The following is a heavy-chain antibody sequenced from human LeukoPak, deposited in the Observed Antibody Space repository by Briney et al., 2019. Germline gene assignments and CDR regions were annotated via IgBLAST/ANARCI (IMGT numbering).Heavy chain of an antibody. D-gene: IGHD3-10*01. V-gene: IGHV1-18*01. J-gene: IGHJ4*02. CDR2: ISTYSGNT. CDR1: GYTFTSYG. Sequence: ASVKVSCKASGYTFTSYGIIWVRQAPGQGLEWMGWISTYSGNTNYAQKIQGRVTMTTDTSTSTAYMELRSLRSDDTAVYYCAREGDPLITMVRGVGEEEYYFDYWGQGSLVTVSS. CDR3: AREGDPLITMVRGVGEEEYYFDY.